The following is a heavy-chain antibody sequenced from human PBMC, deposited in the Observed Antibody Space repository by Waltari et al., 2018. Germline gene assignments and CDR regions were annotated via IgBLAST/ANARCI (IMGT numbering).Heavy chain of an antibody. CDR3: ATGLGDSISASRPFEI. J-gene: IGHJ3*02. CDR1: GYTLSDYY. D-gene: IGHD3-3*02. V-gene: IGHV1-69-2*01. CDR2: GDPDDGQT. Sequence: EVRLLQSGAEVKKPGTTFKISCRLSGYTLSDYYIHWIQQAPGKGLQWMGLGDPDDGQTIYAETLQGRISMTADSSRKTVYMELTSLTSDDSAVYYCATGLGDSISASRPFEIWGQGTVITVSS.